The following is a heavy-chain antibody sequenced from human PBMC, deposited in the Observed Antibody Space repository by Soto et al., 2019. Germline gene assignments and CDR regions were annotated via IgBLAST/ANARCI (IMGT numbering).Heavy chain of an antibody. V-gene: IGHV1-69*01. CDR2: IIPIFGTA. J-gene: IGHJ6*02. CDR3: AFWYGDYYYYGMDV. D-gene: IGHD3-10*01. Sequence: WVCQYTGQGLEWMGGIIPIFGTANYAQKFQGRVTITADESTSTAYMELSSLRSEDTAVYYCAFWYGDYYYYGMDVWGQGTTVTVSS.